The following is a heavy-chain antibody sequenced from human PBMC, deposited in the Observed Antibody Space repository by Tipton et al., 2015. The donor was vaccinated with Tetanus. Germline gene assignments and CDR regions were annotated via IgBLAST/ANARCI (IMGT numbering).Heavy chain of an antibody. CDR1: GGSINPYY. D-gene: IGHD7-27*01. J-gene: IGHJ4*02. Sequence: TLSLTCTVSGGSINPYYWSWIRQPPGKGLEWIGYIYYSGSTNYNPSLRSRVTISVDTSKNQFSLKLSSVTAADTAVYYCARIRQVGKPGPFFDYWGQGTLVTVSS. CDR2: IYYSGST. CDR3: ARIRQVGKPGPFFDY. V-gene: IGHV4-59*01.